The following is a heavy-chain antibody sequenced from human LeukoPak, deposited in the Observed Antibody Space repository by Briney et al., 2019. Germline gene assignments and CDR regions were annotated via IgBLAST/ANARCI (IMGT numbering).Heavy chain of an antibody. J-gene: IGHJ4*02. V-gene: IGHV1-18*01. D-gene: IGHD2-2*01. Sequence: GASVNVSCKASGYTFTSYGISWVRQAPGQGLEWMGWISAYNGNTNYAQKLQGRVTMTTDTSTSTAYMELRSLRSDDTAVYYCARGYCSSTSCYAWSGREFDYWGQGTLVTVSS. CDR3: ARGYCSSTSCYAWSGREFDY. CDR2: ISAYNGNT. CDR1: GYTFTSYG.